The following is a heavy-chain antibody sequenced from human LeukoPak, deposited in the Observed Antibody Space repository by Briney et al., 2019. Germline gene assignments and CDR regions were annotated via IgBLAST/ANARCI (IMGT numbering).Heavy chain of an antibody. J-gene: IGHJ4*02. D-gene: IGHD6-6*01. CDR3: ARGEIAAPDY. Sequence: PGGSLRLSCAASGFTFSSYAMHWVRQAPGKGLEWVAVISYDGSNKYYADSVKGRFTISRDNSKNTLYLQMNSLRAEDTAVYYCARGEIAAPDYWGQGTLVTVSS. CDR2: ISYDGSNK. CDR1: GFTFSSYA. V-gene: IGHV3-30-3*01.